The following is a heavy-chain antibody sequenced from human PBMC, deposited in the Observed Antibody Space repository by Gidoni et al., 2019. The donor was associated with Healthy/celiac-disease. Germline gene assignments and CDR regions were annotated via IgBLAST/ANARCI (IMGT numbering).Heavy chain of an antibody. CDR2: SRGSGGST. CDR3: AKVGGSSGYDSYFDY. J-gene: IGHJ4*02. CDR1: GFTVISYA. D-gene: IGHD5-12*01. V-gene: IGHV3-23*01. Sequence: EVQLLESGGGLVQPGGSLRLSCAASGFTVISYARSWVRQAPGKGREWVSASRGSGGSTYYADTVKGRFTISRDNSKNTLYLQMNSLRAEDTAVYYCAKVGGSSGYDSYFDYWGQGTLVTVSS.